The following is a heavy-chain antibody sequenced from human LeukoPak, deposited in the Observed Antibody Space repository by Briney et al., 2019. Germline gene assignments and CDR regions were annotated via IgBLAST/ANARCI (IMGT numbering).Heavy chain of an antibody. V-gene: IGHV3-48*03. Sequence: GGSLRLSCAASGFTFSSYEMNWVRQAPGKGLEWVSYISSSGSTIYYADSVKGRFTISRDNAKNSLYLQMNSLRAEDTAVYYCARGGVGATRPSFDPWGQGTLVTVSS. CDR1: GFTFSSYE. D-gene: IGHD1-26*01. CDR3: ARGGVGATRPSFDP. CDR2: ISSSGSTI. J-gene: IGHJ5*02.